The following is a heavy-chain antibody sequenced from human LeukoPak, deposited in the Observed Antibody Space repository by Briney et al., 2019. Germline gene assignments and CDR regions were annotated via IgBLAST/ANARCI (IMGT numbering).Heavy chain of an antibody. D-gene: IGHD6-13*01. J-gene: IGHJ5*02. Sequence: SVKVSCKASGGTFSSYAISWVRQAPGQGLEWMGRIIPILGIANYAQKFQGRVTITADKSTSTAYMELSSLRSEDTAVYYCARALYSSSSNWFDPWGQGTLVTVSS. CDR2: IIPILGIA. CDR1: GGTFSSYA. CDR3: ARALYSSSSNWFDP. V-gene: IGHV1-69*04.